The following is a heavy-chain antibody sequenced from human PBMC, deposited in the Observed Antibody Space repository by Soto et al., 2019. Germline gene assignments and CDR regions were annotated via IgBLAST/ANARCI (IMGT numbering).Heavy chain of an antibody. J-gene: IGHJ6*02. CDR1: GGTFSSYA. CDR3: ARYRGRIAVAGRHDYYYYYGMDV. CDR2: IIPIFGTA. Sequence: SVKVSCKASGGTFSSYAISWVRQAPGQGLEWMGGIIPIFGTANYAQKFQGRVTITADESTSTAYMELSSLRSEDTAVYYCARYRGRIAVAGRHDYYYYYGMDVWGQGTTVTVSS. D-gene: IGHD6-19*01. V-gene: IGHV1-69*13.